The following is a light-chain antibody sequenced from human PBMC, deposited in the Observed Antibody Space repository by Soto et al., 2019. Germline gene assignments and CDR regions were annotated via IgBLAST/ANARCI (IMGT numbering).Light chain of an antibody. Sequence: VLTQTPLSSPVTLGQPASISCRSSQSLVYSDGNTYLSWLQQRPGQPPRPLIYQVSNRFSGVPDRFSGSGAGTDFTLKISRVEAEDVGVYSCIQFSHFPRTFGQGTKVEIK. J-gene: IGKJ1*01. CDR1: QSLVYSDGNTY. V-gene: IGKV2-24*01. CDR3: IQFSHFPRT. CDR2: QVS.